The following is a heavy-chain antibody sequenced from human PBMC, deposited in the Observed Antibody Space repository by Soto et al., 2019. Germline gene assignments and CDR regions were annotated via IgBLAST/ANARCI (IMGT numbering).Heavy chain of an antibody. J-gene: IGHJ4*02. CDR1: GGTFSSYA. V-gene: IGHV1-46*01. CDR2: INPSGGST. D-gene: IGHD3-16*01. CDR3: ARGPPFH. Sequence: ASVKVSCKASGGTFSSYAISWVRQAPGQGLEWMGIINPSGGSTSYAQKFQGRVTMTRDTSTSTVYMELSSLRSEDTAVYYCARGPPFHWGQGTLVTVSS.